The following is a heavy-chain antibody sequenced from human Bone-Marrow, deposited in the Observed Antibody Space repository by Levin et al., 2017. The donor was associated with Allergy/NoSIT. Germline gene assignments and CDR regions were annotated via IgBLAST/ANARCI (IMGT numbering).Heavy chain of an antibody. V-gene: IGHV3-23*01. J-gene: IGHJ6*02. Sequence: TGGSLRLSCAASGFTFTNYALSWVRQAPGKGLEWVSLIGSCGRTYYADSVKGRFTISRDTSKNTLFLEMNSLRAEDTALYYCAKDVRPGGGGMDVWGQGTTVTVSS. CDR1: GFTFTNYA. CDR3: AKDVRPGGGGMDV. CDR2: IGSCGRT. D-gene: IGHD3-16*01.